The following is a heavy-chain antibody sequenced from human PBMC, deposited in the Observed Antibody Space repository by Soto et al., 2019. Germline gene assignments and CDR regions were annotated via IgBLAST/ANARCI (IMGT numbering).Heavy chain of an antibody. V-gene: IGHV3-64D*06. CDR1: GFTFSSYA. D-gene: IGHD3-3*01. J-gene: IGHJ6*02. CDR3: VNTPYYDLWSGYSPYHGMDV. Sequence: GGSLRLSCSASGFTFSSYAMHWVRQAPGKGLEYVSAISSNGGSTYYADSVKGRFTISRDNSKNTLYLQMSSLRAEDTAVYYCVNTPYYDLWSGYSPYHGMDVWGQGTTVTVSS. CDR2: ISSNGGST.